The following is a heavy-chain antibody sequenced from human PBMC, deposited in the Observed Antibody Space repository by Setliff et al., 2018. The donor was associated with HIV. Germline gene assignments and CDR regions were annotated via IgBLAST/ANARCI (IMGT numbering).Heavy chain of an antibody. D-gene: IGHD6-19*01. Sequence: PGGSLRLSCAASGFTFSSYSVNWVRQAPGKGLEWVSYISSSSSTIYYADSVKGRFTISRDYSKNMVYLQMSSLRAEDSAVYYCVKSASWDLRGWLHWGQGTPVTVSS. CDR3: VKSASWDLRGWLH. V-gene: IGHV3-48*01. J-gene: IGHJ4*02. CDR2: ISSSSSTI. CDR1: GFTFSSYS.